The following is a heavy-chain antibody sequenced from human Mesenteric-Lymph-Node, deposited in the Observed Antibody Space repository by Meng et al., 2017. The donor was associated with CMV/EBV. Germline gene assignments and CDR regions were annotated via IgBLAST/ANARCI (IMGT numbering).Heavy chain of an antibody. J-gene: IGHJ4*02. CDR2: IYYSAGT. CDR1: ISSGDYF. D-gene: IGHD2-21*01. V-gene: IGHV4-30-4*08. CDR3: ARGGLAYCGGDCYRGIDY. Sequence: ISSGDYFWSGVRQPPGKGLEWIGYIYYSAGTYYNSSLKSRVTMSLDTSKMQFSLTLSSVTAADTAVYYCARGGLAYCGGDCYRGIDYWGQGTLVTVSS.